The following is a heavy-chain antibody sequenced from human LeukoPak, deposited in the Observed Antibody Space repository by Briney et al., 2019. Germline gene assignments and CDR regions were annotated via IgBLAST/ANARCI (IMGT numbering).Heavy chain of an antibody. D-gene: IGHD6-13*01. CDR3: ARDSNISWRY. V-gene: IGHV3-48*03. Sequence: GGSLRLSCAASGFTFSSYEMNWVRQAPGKGLEWVSYISSSSNTIYYADSVKGRFTIFRDNAKNSPYLQMNSLRAEDTAVYYCARDSNISWRYWGQGTLVTVSS. J-gene: IGHJ4*02. CDR1: GFTFSSYE. CDR2: ISSSSNTI.